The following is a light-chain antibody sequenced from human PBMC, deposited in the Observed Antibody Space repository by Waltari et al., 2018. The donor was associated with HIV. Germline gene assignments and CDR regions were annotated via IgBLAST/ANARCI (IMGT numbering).Light chain of an antibody. CDR1: SPNIGSNY. Sequence: QSVLTQPPSASGTPGQRGTISCSGTSPNIGSNYVYWYKQLPGAAPKLLIYTNNQRPSGVPVRFSGSKSGTSTSLSITGLRSEDGADYYCSTWDDSLSGYVFGTGTKVTVL. CDR3: STWDDSLSGYV. V-gene: IGLV1-47*01. CDR2: TNN. J-gene: IGLJ1*01.